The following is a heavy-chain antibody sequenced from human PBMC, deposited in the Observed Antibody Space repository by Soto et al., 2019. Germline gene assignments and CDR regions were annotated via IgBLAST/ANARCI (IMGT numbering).Heavy chain of an antibody. CDR3: ATEGNANYDILTGSLGY. V-gene: IGHV1-24*01. J-gene: IGHJ4*02. D-gene: IGHD3-9*01. CDR1: GYTLTELS. Sequence: ASVKVSCKVSGYTLTELSMHWVRQAPGKGLEWMGGFDPEDGETIYAQKFQGRVTMTEDTSTDTAYMELSSLRSEDTAVYYCATEGNANYDILTGSLGYWGQGTLVTVSS. CDR2: FDPEDGET.